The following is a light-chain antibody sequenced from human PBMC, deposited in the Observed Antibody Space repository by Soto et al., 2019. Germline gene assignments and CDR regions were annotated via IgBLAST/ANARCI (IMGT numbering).Light chain of an antibody. CDR3: CSYAGSYTFVV. V-gene: IGLV2-11*01. CDR1: SSDVGGYNY. Sequence: QSALTQPRSVSGSPGQSVTISCTGTSSDVGGYNYVSWYQQHPGKAPKLMIYDVSKRPSGVPDRFSGSKSGNTASLTISGLQPEDEADYYCCSYAGSYTFVVFGTGTKLTVL. J-gene: IGLJ1*01. CDR2: DVS.